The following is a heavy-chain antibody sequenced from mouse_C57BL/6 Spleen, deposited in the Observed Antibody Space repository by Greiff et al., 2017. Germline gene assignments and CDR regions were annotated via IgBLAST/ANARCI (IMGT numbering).Heavy chain of an antibody. CDR1: GFTFSSYG. D-gene: IGHD2-4*01. V-gene: IGHV5-6*02. Sequence: DVKLVESGGDLVKPGGSLKLSCAASGFTFSSYGMSWVRQTPDKRLEWVATISSGGSYTYYPDSVKGRFTISRDNAKNTLYLQMSSLKSEDTAMYYCATGITRDYYAMDYWGQGTSVTVSS. CDR3: ATGITRDYYAMDY. CDR2: ISSGGSYT. J-gene: IGHJ4*01.